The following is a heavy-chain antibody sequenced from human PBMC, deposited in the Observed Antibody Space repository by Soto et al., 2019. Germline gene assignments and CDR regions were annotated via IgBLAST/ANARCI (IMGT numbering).Heavy chain of an antibody. CDR3: ARSEVIPEGCDY. Sequence: ASVKVSCKASGYIFTTYALHWVRQAPGQRLEWMGWIYAGTGNTKYSQKFQDRVTITRDTSASVAYMELSSLASEDTAVYYCARSEVIPEGCDYWGQGTLVTVSS. CDR2: IYAGTGNT. CDR1: GYIFTTYA. V-gene: IGHV1-3*01. D-gene: IGHD3-16*02. J-gene: IGHJ4*02.